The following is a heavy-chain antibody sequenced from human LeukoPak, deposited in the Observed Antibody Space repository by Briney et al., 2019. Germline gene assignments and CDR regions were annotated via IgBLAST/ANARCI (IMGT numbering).Heavy chain of an antibody. D-gene: IGHD6-6*01. J-gene: IGHJ4*02. V-gene: IGHV3-9*01. CDR3: VKDAGIAARPWYFDS. Sequence: GGSLRLSCAASGFTFDDYGLHWVRQVPGKGLEWVSGINYQSARFDADSVKGRFTISRDNAKNLLYLLMDSLRPEDSALYYCVKDAGIAARPWYFDSWGQGTQVIVSS. CDR2: INYQSARF. CDR1: GFTFDDYG.